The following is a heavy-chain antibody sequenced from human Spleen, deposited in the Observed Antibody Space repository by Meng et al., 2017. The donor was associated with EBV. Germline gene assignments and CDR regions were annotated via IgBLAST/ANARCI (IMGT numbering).Heavy chain of an antibody. Sequence: VQLQELGLGLVKASETLSLMCTVSGGSVSSGIYYWSWIRQPPGKGLEWIGYIYDSGSANYNPSLKSRVTISIDMSKNQFSLKLSSVTAADTAVYYCATVDYGDYEFDYWGQGTLVTVSS. V-gene: IGHV4-61*01. CDR1: GGSVSSGIYY. CDR2: IYDSGSA. J-gene: IGHJ4*02. CDR3: ATVDYGDYEFDY. D-gene: IGHD4-17*01.